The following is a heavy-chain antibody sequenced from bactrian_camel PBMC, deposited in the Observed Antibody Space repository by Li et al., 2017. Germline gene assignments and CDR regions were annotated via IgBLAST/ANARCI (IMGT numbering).Heavy chain of an antibody. V-gene: IGHV3-2*01. CDR2: ILSDGRST. D-gene: IGHD4*01. CDR1: GFTFSPYY. Sequence: VQLVESGGGLLQPGGSLSLSCAASGFTFSPYYMTWVRQAPGKGLEWVSSILSDGRSTYYADSVKGQFTIARDNALNTVYLQMNSLKSEDAALYYCAKDLFTDYARWGQGTQVTVS. CDR3: AKDLFTDYAR. J-gene: IGHJ4*01.